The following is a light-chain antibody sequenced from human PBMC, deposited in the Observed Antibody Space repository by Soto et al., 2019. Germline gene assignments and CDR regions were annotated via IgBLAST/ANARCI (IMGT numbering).Light chain of an antibody. CDR2: AAT. V-gene: IGKV1-6*02. CDR3: LQDHNYPLT. J-gene: IGKJ4*01. Sequence: AIQMAQSPSSLSAFVGDRVTITCRASQGIGNDVGWYQQKPGKAPKLLIYAATTLQSGVPSRFSGTRSGTALTLTISTLQPEDFATYYCLQDHNYPLTFGGGTRVDIK. CDR1: QGIGND.